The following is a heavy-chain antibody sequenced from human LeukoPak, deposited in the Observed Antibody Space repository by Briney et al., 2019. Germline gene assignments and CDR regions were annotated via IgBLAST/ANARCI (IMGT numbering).Heavy chain of an antibody. V-gene: IGHV1-69*06. J-gene: IGHJ6*03. CDR1: GGTFSSYP. CDR2: IIPIFGTA. D-gene: IGHD3-10*01. Sequence: ASVKVSCKASGGTFSSYPISWVRQAPGQGLEWMGGIIPIFGTANYAQKFQGRVSITADKSTSTAYMELSSLRSEDTAVYYCARNVLLWSRTTYYFYMDVWGKGTTVTVSS. CDR3: ARNVLLWSRTTYYFYMDV.